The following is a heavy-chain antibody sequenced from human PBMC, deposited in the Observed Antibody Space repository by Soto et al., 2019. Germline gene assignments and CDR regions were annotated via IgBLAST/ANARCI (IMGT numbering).Heavy chain of an antibody. CDR3: FGGNGGPQ. Sequence: PGGSLRLSCATSDFTHRNYWMNWVRQAPGKGLEWVANIKPDGSATNYVDSVKGRFTISRDNVRNSVSLQMNSLRVEDTAVYFCFGGNGGPQWGQGTLVTVSS. D-gene: IGHD3-16*01. J-gene: IGHJ4*02. CDR2: IKPDGSAT. CDR1: DFTHRNYW. V-gene: IGHV3-7*03.